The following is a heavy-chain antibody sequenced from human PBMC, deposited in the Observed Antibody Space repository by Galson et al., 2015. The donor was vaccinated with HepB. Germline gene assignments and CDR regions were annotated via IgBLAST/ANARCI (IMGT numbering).Heavy chain of an antibody. CDR1: GFTFSSYW. J-gene: IGHJ6*02. CDR3: ARVGGYSYYYYYGMDV. D-gene: IGHD5-12*01. CDR2: INSDGSST. V-gene: IGHV3-74*01. Sequence: SLRLSCAASGFTFSSYWMHWVRQAPGKGLVWVSRINSDGSSTSYADSVKGRFTISRDNAKNTLYLQMNSLRAEDTAVYYCARVGGYSYYYYYGMDVWGQGTTVTVSS.